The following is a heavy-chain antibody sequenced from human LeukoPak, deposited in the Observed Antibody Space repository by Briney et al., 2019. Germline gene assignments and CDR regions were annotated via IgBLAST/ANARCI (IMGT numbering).Heavy chain of an antibody. CDR1: GLTFSSYG. Sequence: GGSLRLSCAASGLTFSSYGMHWVRQAPGKGLEWVAVISYDGSNKYYADSVKGRFTISRDNSKNTLYLQMNSLRAEDTAVYYCAKGRNEKRLGYCSGGSCTHYWGQGTLVTVSS. V-gene: IGHV3-30*18. CDR3: AKGRNEKRLGYCSGGSCTHY. CDR2: ISYDGSNK. D-gene: IGHD2-15*01. J-gene: IGHJ4*02.